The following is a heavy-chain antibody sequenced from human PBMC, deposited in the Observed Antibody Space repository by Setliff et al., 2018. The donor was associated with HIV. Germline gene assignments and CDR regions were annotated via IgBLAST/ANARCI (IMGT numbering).Heavy chain of an antibody. Sequence: ASVKVSCKASGYTFTGHYMHWVRQAPGQGLEWMGRINPNSGGTNYAQKFQGRVTMTRDTSISTAYMELSRLRSDDTAVYYCARRRIQHWGYWYFDLWGRGTLVTVSS. V-gene: IGHV1-2*06. D-gene: IGHD5-18*01. CDR2: INPNSGGT. CDR3: ARRRIQHWGYWYFDL. CDR1: GYTFTGHY. J-gene: IGHJ2*01.